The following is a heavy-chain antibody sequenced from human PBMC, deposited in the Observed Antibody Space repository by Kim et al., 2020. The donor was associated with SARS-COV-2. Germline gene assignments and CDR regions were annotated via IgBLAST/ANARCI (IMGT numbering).Heavy chain of an antibody. J-gene: IGHJ3*02. CDR2: IKQDGTDK. D-gene: IGHD4-17*01. Sequence: GGSLRLSCAASGFSFSTYWMTWVRQAPGKGLEWVANIKQDGTDKYYLDSVKDRFNISRDNTKNSLYLQMNSLRAEDTAVYFCAREGATVTARAFDIWGQG. CDR3: AREGATVTARAFDI. CDR1: GFSFSTYW. V-gene: IGHV3-7*03.